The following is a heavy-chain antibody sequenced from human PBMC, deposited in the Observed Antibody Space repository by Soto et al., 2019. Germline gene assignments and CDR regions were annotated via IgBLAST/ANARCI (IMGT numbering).Heavy chain of an antibody. J-gene: IGHJ4*02. D-gene: IGHD3-16*02. CDR3: ARAKYDYIWGSYRPCDQ. CDR2: INVGDDKT. V-gene: IGHV1-3*01. Sequence: QVQFVQSGAEVKKPGASVRLSCKVSGKSFDNFAVHWVRQTPGQRTEWMGRINVGDDKTKYSEKLHGRVIVSYDTSATTAYMELRALSSEDTAVYYCARAKYDYIWGSYRPCDQWAQGAQVTVAS. CDR1: GKSFDNFA.